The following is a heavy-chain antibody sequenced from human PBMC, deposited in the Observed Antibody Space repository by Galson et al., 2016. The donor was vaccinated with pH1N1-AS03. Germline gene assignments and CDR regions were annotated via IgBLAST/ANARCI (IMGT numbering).Heavy chain of an antibody. V-gene: IGHV3-11*01. CDR1: GFTFSDYY. CDR2: ISGSGATI. CDR3: ARSSYDILTNPLY. Sequence: SLRLSCAASGFTFSDYYMSWIRQTPGKGLEWDSYISGSGATIYYADSVKGRFSISRDSAKNSLFLQMNSLRVEDTAVYYCARSSYDILTNPLYWGQGVPVTVSS. D-gene: IGHD3-9*01. J-gene: IGHJ4*02.